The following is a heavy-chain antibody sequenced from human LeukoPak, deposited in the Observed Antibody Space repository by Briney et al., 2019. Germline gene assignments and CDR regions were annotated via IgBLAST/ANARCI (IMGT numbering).Heavy chain of an antibody. D-gene: IGHD3-22*01. CDR3: VRDHDYDSGGYRDY. Sequence: GASVKVSCKASGYTFTAYYIYWVRQAPGQGLEWMGWINPNSGDTNYAQKFQGRVTMTWDTSISTAYMVLSRLRSDDTAVYFCVRDHDYDSGGYRDYWGQGTLVTVSS. CDR1: GYTFTAYY. CDR2: INPNSGDT. V-gene: IGHV1-2*02. J-gene: IGHJ4*02.